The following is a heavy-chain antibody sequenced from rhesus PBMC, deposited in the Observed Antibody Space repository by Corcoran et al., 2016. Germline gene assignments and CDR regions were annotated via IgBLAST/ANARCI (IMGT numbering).Heavy chain of an antibody. CDR1: GGSISGYYY. CDR3: ARDQSGTLEVDGYYFDY. J-gene: IGHJ4*01. Sequence: QVQLQQWGEGLVKPSETLSLTCAVYGGSISGYYYWSWIRQPPGKGLDWIGYIYGSSGSTNYNPSLKNRVTISKDASKNEFSLKLSSVTAADTAVYYCARDQSGTLEVDGYYFDYWGQGVLVTVSS. D-gene: IGHD1-38*01. CDR2: IYGSSGST. V-gene: IGHV4-73*01.